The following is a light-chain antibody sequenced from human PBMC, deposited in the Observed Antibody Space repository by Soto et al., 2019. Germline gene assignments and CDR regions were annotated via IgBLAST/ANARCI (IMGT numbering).Light chain of an antibody. CDR1: QSVSSI. CDR3: QQYKNWPPIT. J-gene: IGKJ5*01. V-gene: IGKV3-15*01. CDR2: GAS. Sequence: EIVMTQSPVTLSVSPGERATLSCKASQSVSSILAWYQQKPGQAPRLLIYGASTRATGIPARFSGSGSGTEFTLTISSLQSEDFAVYYCQQYKNWPPITFGQGTRLEIK.